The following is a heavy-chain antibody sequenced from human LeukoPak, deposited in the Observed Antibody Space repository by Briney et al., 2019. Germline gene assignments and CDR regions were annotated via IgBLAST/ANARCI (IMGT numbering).Heavy chain of an antibody. J-gene: IGHJ4*02. CDR1: GFTFSNFG. D-gene: IGHD2-8*01. CDR3: AKDPDCTSGICYTFFDY. Sequence: GGSLRLSCAASGFTFSNFGMHWVRQTPGKGLEWVAFIRFDGTSEFYADSVKARFTISRDNSKNTLYLQMNSLRAEGTAVYYCAKDPDCTSGICYTFFDYWGQGTLVTVSS. CDR2: IRFDGTSE. V-gene: IGHV3-30*02.